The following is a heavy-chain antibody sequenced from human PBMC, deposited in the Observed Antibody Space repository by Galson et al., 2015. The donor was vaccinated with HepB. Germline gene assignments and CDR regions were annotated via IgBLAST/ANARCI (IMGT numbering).Heavy chain of an antibody. Sequence: SVKVSCKASGYTFTSYDINWVRQATGQGLEWMGWMNPNSGNTGYAQKFQGRVTMTRNTSISTAYMELSSLRAEDTAVYYCARDLSIYSSGWRFDPWGQGTLVTVSS. D-gene: IGHD6-19*01. V-gene: IGHV1-8*01. CDR2: MNPNSGNT. J-gene: IGHJ5*02. CDR1: GYTFTSYD. CDR3: ARDLSIYSSGWRFDP.